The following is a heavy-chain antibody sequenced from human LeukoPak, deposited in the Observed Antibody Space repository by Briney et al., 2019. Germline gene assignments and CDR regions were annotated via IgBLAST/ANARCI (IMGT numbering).Heavy chain of an antibody. CDR1: GSSINSVYS. Sequence: PSETLSLTCTVFGSSINSVYSWGWIRPPPGKGREWIGSIYHNGNTYYNSSLKSRVTISVHTSENQFSLKLSSVTAADTAVYYCASYKTYYDSSGNPFDYWGQGTLVTVSS. J-gene: IGHJ4*02. V-gene: IGHV4-38-2*02. D-gene: IGHD3-22*01. CDR2: IYHNGNT. CDR3: ASYKTYYDSSGNPFDY.